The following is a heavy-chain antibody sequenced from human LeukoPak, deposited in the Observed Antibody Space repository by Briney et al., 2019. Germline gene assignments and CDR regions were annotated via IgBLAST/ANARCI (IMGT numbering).Heavy chain of an antibody. CDR3: AKDRFYDPYYDSSGLFDY. J-gene: IGHJ4*02. CDR2: ISWNSGSI. D-gene: IGHD3-22*01. V-gene: IGHV3-9*01. CDR1: GFTFDDYT. Sequence: GRSLRLSCAASGFTFDDYTMHWVRQAPGKGPEWVSGISWNSGSIGYADSVKGRFTISRDNAKNSLYLQMNSLRAEDTALYYCAKDRFYDPYYDSSGLFDYWGQGTLVTVSS.